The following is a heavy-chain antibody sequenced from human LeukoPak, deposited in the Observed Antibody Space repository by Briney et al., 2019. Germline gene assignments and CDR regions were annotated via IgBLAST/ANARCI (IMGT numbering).Heavy chain of an antibody. CDR1: GGSISSGSYY. V-gene: IGHV4-61*02. CDR2: IYTSGST. Sequence: PSETLSLTCTVSGGSISSGSYYWRWIRQPAGKGVEWIGRIYTSGSTNYNPARKSRVTISVYTSKNQYSLKLSSVTAADTAVYYCARVVPIVVVPAATGWFDPWGQGTLVTVSS. D-gene: IGHD2-2*01. CDR3: ARVVPIVVVPAATGWFDP. J-gene: IGHJ5*02.